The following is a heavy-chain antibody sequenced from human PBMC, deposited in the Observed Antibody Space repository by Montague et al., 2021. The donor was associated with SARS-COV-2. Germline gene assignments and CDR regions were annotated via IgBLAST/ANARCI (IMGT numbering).Heavy chain of an antibody. CDR3: AHRPTLYSGYVASPFDP. CDR2: IYWDDDK. V-gene: IGHV2-5*02. CDR1: GFSLSTSGVG. Sequence: PALVKPTQTLTLTCTFSGFSLSTSGVGAGWIRQPPEKALEWLALIYWDDDKRYSPSLKSRLTITKDTSKNQVVLTMTNMDPVDTATYYCAHRPTLYSGYVASPFDPWGQGTLVTVSS. D-gene: IGHD5-12*01. J-gene: IGHJ5*02.